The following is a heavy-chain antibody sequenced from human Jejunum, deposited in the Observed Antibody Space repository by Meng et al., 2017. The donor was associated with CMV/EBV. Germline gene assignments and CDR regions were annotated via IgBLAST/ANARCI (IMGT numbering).Heavy chain of an antibody. Sequence: GAGYSFASFWIGWVRQMPGKGLEWMGILHPGDSESRDSPSFQGQVTMSADKSISTAYLQWNSLKASGTAMYYCAAQAGLGNDAFDIWGQGTMVTVSS. CDR3: AAQAGLGNDAFDI. CDR2: LHPGDSES. V-gene: IGHV5-51*01. J-gene: IGHJ3*02. CDR1: GYSFASFW. D-gene: IGHD3/OR15-3a*01.